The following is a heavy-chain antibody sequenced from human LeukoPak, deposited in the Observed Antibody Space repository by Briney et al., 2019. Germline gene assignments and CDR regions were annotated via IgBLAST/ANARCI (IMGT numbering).Heavy chain of an antibody. V-gene: IGHV3-15*01. CDR3: TADHIVVVTAIDDD. CDR2: IKRKTDGRTT. Sequence: PGGSLRLSCAASGFTLSHAWMSWVRQAPGKGLGLVGRIKRKTDGRTTDYAARVKDRFTISRDDTKSTLYLQMNRLQTAEPAMYYCTADHIVVVTAIDDDWGQGTLVTVSS. D-gene: IGHD2-21*02. CDR1: GFTLSHAW. J-gene: IGHJ4*02.